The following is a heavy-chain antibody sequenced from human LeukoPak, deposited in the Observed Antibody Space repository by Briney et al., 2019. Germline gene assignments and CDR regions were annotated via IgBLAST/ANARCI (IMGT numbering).Heavy chain of an antibody. CDR1: GFTFSSYS. CDR2: ISSSSSYI. V-gene: IGHV3-21*01. J-gene: IGHJ6*03. Sequence: PGGSLRLSCAASGFTFSSYSVNWVRQAPGKGLEWVSCISSSSSYIHYAYSVKGRFTISRDNAKNSLYLQMNSLRAEDTAVYYCARDRHYSDSSGYWTSSYYYMDVWGKGTTVTVSS. CDR3: ARDRHYSDSSGYWTSSYYYMDV. D-gene: IGHD3-22*01.